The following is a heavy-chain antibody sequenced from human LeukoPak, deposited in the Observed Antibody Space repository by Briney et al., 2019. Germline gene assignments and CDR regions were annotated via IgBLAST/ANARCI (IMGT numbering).Heavy chain of an antibody. Sequence: ASVKDSCKASGYTFTSYDINWVRQATGQGLEWMGWMNPNSGNTGYAQKFQGRVTMTRNTSISTAYMELSSLRSEDTAVYYCARGPVRCFDWSYYFDYWGQGTLVTVSS. CDR1: GYTFTSYD. D-gene: IGHD3-9*01. CDR2: MNPNSGNT. CDR3: ARGPVRCFDWSYYFDY. V-gene: IGHV1-8*01. J-gene: IGHJ4*02.